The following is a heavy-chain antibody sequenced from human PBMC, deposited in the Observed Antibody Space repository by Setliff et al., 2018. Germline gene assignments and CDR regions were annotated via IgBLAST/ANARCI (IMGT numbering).Heavy chain of an antibody. J-gene: IGHJ4*02. D-gene: IGHD5-12*01. V-gene: IGHV2-70*17. CDR3: ARIRKGYTGYEGFDY. Sequence: SGPTLVNPTQPPTLTCTFSGFSLSTSGMYVSWIRQPPGKALEWLGSINWYDDKLYSTSLKTRLTISKDTSKNQVVLTMTNMDPVDTATYYCARIRKGYTGYEGFDYWGQGTLVTVSS. CDR1: GFSLSTSGMY. CDR2: INWYDDK.